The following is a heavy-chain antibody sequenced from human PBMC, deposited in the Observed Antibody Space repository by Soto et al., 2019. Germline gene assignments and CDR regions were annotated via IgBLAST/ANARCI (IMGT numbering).Heavy chain of an antibody. Sequence: PGGSLRLSCAASGFTFSSYAMSWVRQAPGKGLEWVSAISGSGGSTYYADSVKGRFTISRDNAKNTLYLQMNSLRAEDTAVYYCARGYYDSSGYYYGYYYYGMDVWGQGTTVTVSS. D-gene: IGHD3-22*01. CDR3: ARGYYDSSGYYYGYYYYGMDV. J-gene: IGHJ6*02. CDR2: ISGSGGST. CDR1: GFTFSSYA. V-gene: IGHV3-23*01.